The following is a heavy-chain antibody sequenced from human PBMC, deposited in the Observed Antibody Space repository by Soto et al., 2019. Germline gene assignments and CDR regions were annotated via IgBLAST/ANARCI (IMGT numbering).Heavy chain of an antibody. J-gene: IGHJ6*02. Sequence: EVQLLESGGGLVQPGGSLRLSCAASGFTFSGYAMNWVRQAPGKGLEWVSGISGSSGSTYYADSVKGRFSISRDNSKNTLYLQMNSLRAEDTAVYYCAKGGQIRTIYGMDVWGQGTTVTVSS. CDR3: AKGGQIRTIYGMDV. D-gene: IGHD3-10*01. CDR2: ISGSSGST. CDR1: GFTFSGYA. V-gene: IGHV3-23*01.